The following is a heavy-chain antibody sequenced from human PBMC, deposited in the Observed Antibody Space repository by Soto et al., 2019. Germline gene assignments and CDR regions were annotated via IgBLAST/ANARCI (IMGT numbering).Heavy chain of an antibody. D-gene: IGHD2-21*02. CDR1: GYSFTSYW. Sequence: PGESLKISCKGSGYSFTSYWISWVRQMPGKGLEWMGRIDPSDSYTNYSPSFQGHVTISADKSISTAYLQWSSLKASDTAMYYCARLWESGGDWPPRKTYNWFDPWGQGTLVTVSS. J-gene: IGHJ5*02. CDR3: ARLWESGGDWPPRKTYNWFDP. CDR2: IDPSDSYT. V-gene: IGHV5-10-1*01.